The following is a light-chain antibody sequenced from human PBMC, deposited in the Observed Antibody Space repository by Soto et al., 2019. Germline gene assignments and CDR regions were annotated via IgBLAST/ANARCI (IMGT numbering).Light chain of an antibody. Sequence: DIQMTQSPSTLSASVGDTVTITCRASQSVSRWLNWYPQKPGKAPRLLIYEASNLESGVPMRFSGSGSVTEFVLTITVLQPADFASYCNHQFDSTACTFGQGTRVEI. V-gene: IGKV1-5*01. CDR1: QSVSRW. CDR3: HQFDSTACT. J-gene: IGKJ1*01. CDR2: EAS.